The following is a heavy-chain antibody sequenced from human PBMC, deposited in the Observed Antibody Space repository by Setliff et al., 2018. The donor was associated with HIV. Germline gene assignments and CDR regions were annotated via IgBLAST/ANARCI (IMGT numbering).Heavy chain of an antibody. D-gene: IGHD3-9*01. CDR1: GYSISSGYY. Sequence: SETLSLTCAVSGYSISSGYYRGWIRQPPGKGLEWIGSISHTGSTYYNPSLKSRVTISVDTSKNQFSLKLSSVTAADTAVYYCARAAPGYDILSGYYMPSVDYWGQGTLVTVSS. J-gene: IGHJ4*02. V-gene: IGHV4-38-2*01. CDR2: ISHTGST. CDR3: ARAAPGYDILSGYYMPSVDY.